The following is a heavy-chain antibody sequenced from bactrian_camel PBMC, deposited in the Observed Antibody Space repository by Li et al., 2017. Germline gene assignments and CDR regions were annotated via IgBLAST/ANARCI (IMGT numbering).Heavy chain of an antibody. J-gene: IGHJ4*01. CDR3: AASHQWCVLRPTNYAY. CDR2: IRGGQT. Sequence: HVQLVESGGGSVQAGGSLRLSCKVSGNTLSRYCMAWFRQAPGKEREGVAAIRGGQTLYADSVKGRFTISKDGTNNILHLQMNSLKPEDTAMYYCAASHQWCVLRPTNYAYWGQGTQVTVS. CDR1: GNTLSRYC. D-gene: IGHD1*01. V-gene: IGHV3S57*01.